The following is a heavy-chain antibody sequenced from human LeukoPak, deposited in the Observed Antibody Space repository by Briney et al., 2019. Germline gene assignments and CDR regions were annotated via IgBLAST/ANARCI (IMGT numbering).Heavy chain of an antibody. CDR2: ISGSGGST. V-gene: IGHV3-23*01. J-gene: IGHJ4*02. D-gene: IGHD3-3*01. CDR1: GFTFSSYA. CDR3: AKARFLEWLLSL. Sequence: PGGSLRLSCAASGFTFSSYAMSWVRQAPGKGLEWVSAISGSGGSTYYADSVKGRFTISRDNSKNTLYLQMNSLRAKDTAVYYCAKARFLEWLLSLWGRGTLVTVSS.